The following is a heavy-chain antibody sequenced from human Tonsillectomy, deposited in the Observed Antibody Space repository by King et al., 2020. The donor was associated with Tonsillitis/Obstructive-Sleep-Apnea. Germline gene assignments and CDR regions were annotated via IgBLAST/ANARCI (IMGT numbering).Heavy chain of an antibody. D-gene: IGHD1-1*01. V-gene: IGHV3-23*04. CDR2: ISGSGGST. Sequence: VQLVESGGGLVQPGGSLRLSCAASGFTFSSYAMSWVRQAPGKGLEWVSAISGSGGSTYYADSVKGRFTISRDNSKNTLYLQMNSLRAEDTAVYYCGASQYNLYYFDYWGQGTLVTVSS. CDR1: GFTFSSYA. CDR3: GASQYNLYYFDY. J-gene: IGHJ4*02.